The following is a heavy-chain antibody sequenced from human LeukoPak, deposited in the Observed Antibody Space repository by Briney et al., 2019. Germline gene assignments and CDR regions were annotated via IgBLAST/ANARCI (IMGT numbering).Heavy chain of an antibody. V-gene: IGHV4-59*01. J-gene: IGHJ4*02. CDR2: IYYSGST. D-gene: IGHD3-22*01. CDR3: ARGLRDQYYYDSSGYYYFDY. CDR1: GGSISSYY. Sequence: SETLSLTCTVSGGSISSYYWSWIRQPPGEGLEWIGYIYYSGSTNYNPSLKSRVTISVDTSKNQFSLKLSSATAADTAVYYCARGLRDQYYYDSSGYYYFDYWGQGTLVTVSS.